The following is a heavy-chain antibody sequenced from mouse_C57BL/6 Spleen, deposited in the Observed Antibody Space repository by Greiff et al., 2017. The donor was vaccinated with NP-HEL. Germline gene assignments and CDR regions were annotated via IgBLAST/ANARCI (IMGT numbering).Heavy chain of an antibody. Sequence: VQLQQSGPELVKPGASVKISCKASGYTFTDYYMNWVKQSHGKSLEWIGDINPNNGGTSYNQKFKGKATLTVDKSSSTAYMELRILTSEDSAVYYCARPIDYWGQGTTLTVSS. CDR2: INPNNGGT. CDR3: ARPIDY. CDR1: GYTFTDYY. V-gene: IGHV1-26*01. J-gene: IGHJ2*01.